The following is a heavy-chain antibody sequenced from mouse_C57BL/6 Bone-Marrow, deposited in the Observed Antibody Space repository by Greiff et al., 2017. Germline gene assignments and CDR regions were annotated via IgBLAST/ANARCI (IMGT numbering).Heavy chain of an antibody. J-gene: IGHJ3*01. V-gene: IGHV5-4*01. Sequence: DVQLVESGGGLVKPGGSLKLSCAASGFTFSSYAMSWVRQTPEKRLEWVATISDGGSYTYYPDNVKGRFTISRDNAKNNLYLQMSHLKSEDTAMYYCASLGGFAYWCQGTLVTVSA. D-gene: IGHD4-1*01. CDR3: ASLGGFAY. CDR1: GFTFSSYA. CDR2: ISDGGSYT.